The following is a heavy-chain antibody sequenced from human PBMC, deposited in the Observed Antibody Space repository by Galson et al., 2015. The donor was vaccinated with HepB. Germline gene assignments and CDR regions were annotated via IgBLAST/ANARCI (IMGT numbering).Heavy chain of an antibody. Sequence: SVKVSCKASGGTFSSYTISWVRQAPGQGLEWMGRIIPILGIANYAQKFQGRVTITADKSTSTAYMELSSLRSEDTAVYYCARDSQGYYDSSGYRYIGWFDPWGQGTLVTVSS. CDR3: ARDSQGYYDSSGYRYIGWFDP. CDR2: IIPILGIA. J-gene: IGHJ5*02. D-gene: IGHD3-22*01. CDR1: GGTFSSYT. V-gene: IGHV1-69*04.